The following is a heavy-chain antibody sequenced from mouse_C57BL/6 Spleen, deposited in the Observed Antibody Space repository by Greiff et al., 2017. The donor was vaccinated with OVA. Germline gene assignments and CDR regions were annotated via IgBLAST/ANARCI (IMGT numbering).Heavy chain of an antibody. D-gene: IGHD1-1*01. J-gene: IGHJ3*01. CDR1: GYTFTSYW. V-gene: IGHV1-52*01. Sequence: QVQLQQPGAELVRPGSSVKLSCKASGYTFTSYWMHWVKQRPIQGLEWIGNIDPSDSETHYNQKFKDKATLTVDKSSSTAYMQLSSLTSEDSAVYYCARDRDGSSSWFAYWGQGTLVTVSA. CDR2: IDPSDSET. CDR3: ARDRDGSSSWFAY.